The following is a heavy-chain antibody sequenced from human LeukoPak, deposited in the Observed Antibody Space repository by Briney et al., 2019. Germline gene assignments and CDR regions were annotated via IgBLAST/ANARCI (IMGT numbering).Heavy chain of an antibody. Sequence: ASVKVSCRASGYTFTSYDINWVRQATGQGLEWMGWMNPNSGNTGYAQKFQGRVTMTRNTSISTAYMELSSLRSEDTAVYYCARVIGQLELRRLDYWGQGTLVTVSS. V-gene: IGHV1-8*01. CDR3: ARVIGQLELRRLDY. CDR2: MNPNSGNT. CDR1: GYTFTSYD. D-gene: IGHD1-7*01. J-gene: IGHJ4*02.